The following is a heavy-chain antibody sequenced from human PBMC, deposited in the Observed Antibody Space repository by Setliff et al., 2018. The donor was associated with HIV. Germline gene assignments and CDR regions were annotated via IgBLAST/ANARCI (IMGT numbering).Heavy chain of an antibody. V-gene: IGHV4-30-2*05. Sequence: PSETLSLTCGVSGGSISSGGYSWSWIRQPPGKGLEWIGYIYNTGSTYHSPSLESRVTISVDTSRNQFSLKLASVTAADTAVYFCARRSDWFDPWGQGTLVTVSS. CDR2: IYNTGST. CDR1: GGSISSGGYS. J-gene: IGHJ5*02. CDR3: ARRSDWFDP.